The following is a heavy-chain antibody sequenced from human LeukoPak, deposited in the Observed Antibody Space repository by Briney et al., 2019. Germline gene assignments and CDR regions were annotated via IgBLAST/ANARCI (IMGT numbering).Heavy chain of an antibody. CDR1: GGSISSGSYY. J-gene: IGHJ6*03. V-gene: IGHV4-61*02. Sequence: PSQTLSLTCTVSGGSISSGSYYWSWIRQPAGKGLEWIGRIYSSGSTNYNPSLKSRVTISLDTSKNQFSLKLSSVTAADTAVYYCARRIGYCSSTSCYYYYMDVWGKGTTVTISS. CDR2: IYSSGST. D-gene: IGHD2-2*01. CDR3: ARRIGYCSSTSCYYYYMDV.